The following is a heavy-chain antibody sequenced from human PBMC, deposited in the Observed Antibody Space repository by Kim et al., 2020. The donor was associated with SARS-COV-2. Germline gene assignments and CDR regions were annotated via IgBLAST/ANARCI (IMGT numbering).Heavy chain of an antibody. CDR3: ARLNGWELLRDAFDV. CDR1: GGSISTYY. Sequence: SETLSLTCTVSGGSISTYYWSWIRQPPGKGLEWIGYIFHSGSANYNSSLKSRVIISVDTSKNQFSLRLSSVTAADTAVYYCARLNGWELLRDAFDVWGQG. D-gene: IGHD1-26*01. J-gene: IGHJ3*01. CDR2: IFHSGSA. V-gene: IGHV4-59*08.